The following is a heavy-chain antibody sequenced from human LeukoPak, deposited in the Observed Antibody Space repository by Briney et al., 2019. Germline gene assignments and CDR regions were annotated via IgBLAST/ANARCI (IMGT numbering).Heavy chain of an antibody. D-gene: IGHD6-13*01. J-gene: IGHJ4*02. V-gene: IGHV3-23*01. Sequence: PGGSLRLSCAASGFTFSSYAMSWVRQAPGKGLEWVSAITASGYTTHFADSVKGRFTISKDNSKNTLYLQMNSLRAEDAAVYYCAKVDSSSWLLFDSWGQGTLVTVSS. CDR2: ITASGYTT. CDR3: AKVDSSSWLLFDS. CDR1: GFTFSSYA.